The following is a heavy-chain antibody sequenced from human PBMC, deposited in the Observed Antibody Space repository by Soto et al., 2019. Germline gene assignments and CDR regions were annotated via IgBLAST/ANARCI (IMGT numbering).Heavy chain of an antibody. CDR1: GFTFSSYA. Sequence: GGSLRLSCAASGFTFSSYAMTWVRQAPAEGLEWVSAISSSGGSTYHADSVKGRFTISRDNSKNTLYLQMNSLRAEDTAVYYCAKDRRSGSGWTRDAFDIWGPGTLVTVPS. J-gene: IGHJ3*02. D-gene: IGHD6-19*01. V-gene: IGHV3-23*01. CDR2: ISSSGGST. CDR3: AKDRRSGSGWTRDAFDI.